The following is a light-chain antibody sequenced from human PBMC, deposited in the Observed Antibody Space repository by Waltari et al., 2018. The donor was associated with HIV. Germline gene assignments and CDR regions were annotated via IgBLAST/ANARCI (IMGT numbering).Light chain of an antibody. V-gene: IGLV3-21*02. CDR1: NTARNS. Sequence: SSVLPQPPPPSVAPGQTARIPCGGNNTARNSAHWYQQEPGQAPVLGVYDDSDRPSGIPERFSGSNSGNTATLAISRVEAGDEADYCGQVWDSSSDPLYVFGTGTKVTVL. CDR2: DDS. CDR3: QVWDSSSDPLYV. J-gene: IGLJ1*01.